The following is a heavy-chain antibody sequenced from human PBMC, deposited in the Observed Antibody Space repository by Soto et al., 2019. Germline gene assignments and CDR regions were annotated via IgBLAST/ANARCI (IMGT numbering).Heavy chain of an antibody. CDR3: ANFRGSSWARDSFDY. CDR2: ISGSGGST. J-gene: IGHJ4*02. CDR1: GFTFSSYA. Sequence: PGGSLRLSCAASGFTFSSYAMSWVRQAPGKGLEWVSAISGSGGSTYYADSVKGRFTISRDNSKNTLYLQMNSLRAEDTAVYYCANFRGSSWARDSFDYWGQGTLVTAPQ. V-gene: IGHV3-23*01. D-gene: IGHD6-13*01.